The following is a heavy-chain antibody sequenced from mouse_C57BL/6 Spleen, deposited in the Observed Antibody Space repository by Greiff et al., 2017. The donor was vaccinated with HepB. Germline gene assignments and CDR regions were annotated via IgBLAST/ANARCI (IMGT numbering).Heavy chain of an antibody. V-gene: IGHV5-9-1*02. CDR3: TREGRGDAMDY. Sequence: EVKLVESGEGLVKPGGSLNLSCAASGFTFSSYAMSWVRQTPEKRLEWVAYISSGGDYIYYADTVKGRFTISRDNARNTLYLQMSSLKSEDTAMYYCTREGRGDAMDYWGQGTSVTVSS. D-gene: IGHD1-1*01. J-gene: IGHJ4*01. CDR2: ISSGGDYI. CDR1: GFTFSSYA.